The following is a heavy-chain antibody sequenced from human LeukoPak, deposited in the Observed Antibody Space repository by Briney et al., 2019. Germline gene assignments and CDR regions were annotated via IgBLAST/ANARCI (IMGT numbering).Heavy chain of an antibody. Sequence: GGSLRLSCAASGFTFSTHAMSWVRQAPGKGLEWVSGSSASGGITYYADSVKGRFTISRDNSKNTLYLQMNSLRVEDTAVYYCAKAPGEGVSAMVFSDYWGQGTLVTVSS. CDR3: AKAPGEGVSAMVFSDY. CDR1: GFTFSTHA. J-gene: IGHJ4*02. CDR2: SSASGGIT. D-gene: IGHD5-18*01. V-gene: IGHV3-23*01.